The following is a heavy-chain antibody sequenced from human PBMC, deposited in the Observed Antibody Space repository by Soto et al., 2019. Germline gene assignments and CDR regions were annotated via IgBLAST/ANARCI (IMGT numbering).Heavy chain of an antibody. J-gene: IGHJ4*02. CDR3: ARRRDGYNSDKSYFDY. CDR2: IYYSGST. Sequence: TLSLTCTVSGGSIGSSSYYWGWIRQPPGKGLEWIGSIYYSGSTYYNPSLKSRVTISVDTSKNQFSLKLSSVTAADTAVYYCARRRDGYNSDKSYFDYWGQGTLVTVSS. D-gene: IGHD5-12*01. CDR1: GGSIGSSSYY. V-gene: IGHV4-39*01.